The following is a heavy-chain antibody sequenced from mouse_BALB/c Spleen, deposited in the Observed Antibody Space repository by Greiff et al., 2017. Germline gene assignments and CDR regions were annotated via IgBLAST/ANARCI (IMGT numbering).Heavy chain of an antibody. CDR3: ASPIYYDSGDY. J-gene: IGHJ4*01. D-gene: IGHD2-4*01. V-gene: IGHV2-2*02. CDR1: GFSLTSYG. Sequence: VQLQQSGPGLVQPSQSLSITCTVSGFSLTSYGVHWVRQSPGKGLEWLGVIWSGGSTDYNAAFISRLSISKDNSKSQVFFKMNSLQANDTAIYYCASPIYYDSGDYWGQGTSVTVSS. CDR2: IWSGGST.